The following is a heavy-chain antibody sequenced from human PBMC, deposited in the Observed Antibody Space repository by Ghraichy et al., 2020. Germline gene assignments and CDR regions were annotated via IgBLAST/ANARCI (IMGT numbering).Heavy chain of an antibody. Sequence: GGSLRLSCVGSGFDVSINRMSWVRQAPGKGLEWVSAIYSGGTTDYADSVKGRFTFSRDNSKNTVYLQMNSLRVDDTAVYYCARDLWAFDIWSQGTLVTVSS. CDR1: GFDVSINR. J-gene: IGHJ3*02. V-gene: IGHV3-53*01. D-gene: IGHD2-21*01. CDR2: IYSGGTT. CDR3: ARDLWAFDI.